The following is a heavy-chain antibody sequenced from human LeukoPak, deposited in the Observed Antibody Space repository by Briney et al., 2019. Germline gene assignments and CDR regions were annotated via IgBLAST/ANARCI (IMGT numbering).Heavy chain of an antibody. Sequence: SETLSLTCAVYGGSFSGYYWSWIRQPPGKGLEWIGEINHSGSTNYNPSLKSRVTISVDTSKNQFSLKLSSVTAADTAVYYCARAKRITMIVVVISHWFDPWGQGTLVTVSS. J-gene: IGHJ5*02. CDR2: INHSGST. D-gene: IGHD3-22*01. CDR1: GGSFSGYY. V-gene: IGHV4-34*01. CDR3: ARAKRITMIVVVISHWFDP.